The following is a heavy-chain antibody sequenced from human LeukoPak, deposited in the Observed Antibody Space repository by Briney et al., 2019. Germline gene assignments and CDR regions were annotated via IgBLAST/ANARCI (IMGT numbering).Heavy chain of an antibody. CDR2: IIPIFGTA. CDR1: GGTFSSYT. D-gene: IGHD3-10*01. J-gene: IGHJ6*03. Sequence: ASVKVSCKASGGTFSSYTISWVRQAPGQGLAWMGGIIPIFGTANYAQKFQGRVTITADESTSTAYMELSSLRSEDTAVYYCARGKDGSGSPSYYFYYMDVWGKGTTVTISS. CDR3: ARGKDGSGSPSYYFYYMDV. V-gene: IGHV1-69*13.